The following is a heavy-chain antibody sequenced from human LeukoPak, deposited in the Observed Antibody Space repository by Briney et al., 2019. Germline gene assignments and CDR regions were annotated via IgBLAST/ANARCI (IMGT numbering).Heavy chain of an antibody. D-gene: IGHD2-8*02. Sequence: PGGSLSLSCAGSGFAPKSYSLTWVRQLPGKGLEWVSSISSTSAYIHYADSAKGRFTISRDNVDNVVYLEMNSLGAEDTATYYCARVAVSGPTGWFDSWGQGNLVIVSS. CDR1: GFAPKSYS. CDR3: ARVAVSGPTGWFDS. J-gene: IGHJ5*01. V-gene: IGHV3-21*01. CDR2: ISSTSAYI.